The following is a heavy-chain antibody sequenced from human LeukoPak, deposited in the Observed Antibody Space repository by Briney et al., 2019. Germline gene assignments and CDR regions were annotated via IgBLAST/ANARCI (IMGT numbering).Heavy chain of an antibody. D-gene: IGHD6-6*01. Sequence: PGGSLRLSCAASGFTFSTYGMNWVRQAPGKGLERVSTISTNSVATYYSDSVKGRFTISRDNSKNTLFLQMNSLRAEDTAIYYCAKGQLTIATRSFDSWGQGTLVTVSS. CDR3: AKGQLTIATRSFDS. CDR1: GFTFSTYG. J-gene: IGHJ4*02. V-gene: IGHV3-23*01. CDR2: ISTNSVAT.